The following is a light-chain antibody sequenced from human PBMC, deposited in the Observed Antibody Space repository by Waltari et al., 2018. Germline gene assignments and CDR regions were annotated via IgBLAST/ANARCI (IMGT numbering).Light chain of an antibody. Sequence: LTQSPGTLSLSPGERATLSCRASQSIGTYLVWYQQKPGQAPRLLMYAASRSATGMPDRFSGSGSGTDFSLTISRLEPEDFAVYFCQNHERLPATFGQGTKVEIK. CDR3: QNHERLPAT. CDR1: QSIGTY. J-gene: IGKJ1*01. V-gene: IGKV3-20*01. CDR2: AAS.